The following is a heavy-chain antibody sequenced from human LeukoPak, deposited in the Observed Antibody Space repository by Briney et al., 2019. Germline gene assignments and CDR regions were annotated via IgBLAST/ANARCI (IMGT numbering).Heavy chain of an antibody. Sequence: GRSLRLSCAASGFTFSSYAMHWVRQAPGKGREWVAVISYDGSNKYYADSVKGRFTISSDNSKNTLYLQMNSLRAEDTAVYYCARDLARAFDIWGQGTMVTVSS. CDR1: GFTFSSYA. CDR3: ARDLARAFDI. CDR2: ISYDGSNK. J-gene: IGHJ3*02. V-gene: IGHV3-30-3*01.